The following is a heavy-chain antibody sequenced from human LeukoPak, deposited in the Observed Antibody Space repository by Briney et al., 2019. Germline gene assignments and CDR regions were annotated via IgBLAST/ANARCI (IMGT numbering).Heavy chain of an antibody. J-gene: IGHJ4*02. D-gene: IGHD3-10*01. Sequence: PGGSLRLSCVASGFTFSGYGMQWVRQAPGKGLEWVAIIWYDGNKKYYADSVKGRFTISRDNSKNTLYLQMNSLRAEDTAVYYCARDRGSGSYEGYYFDYWGQGTLVTVSS. V-gene: IGHV3-33*01. CDR1: GFTFSGYG. CDR3: ARDRGSGSYEGYYFDY. CDR2: IWYDGNKK.